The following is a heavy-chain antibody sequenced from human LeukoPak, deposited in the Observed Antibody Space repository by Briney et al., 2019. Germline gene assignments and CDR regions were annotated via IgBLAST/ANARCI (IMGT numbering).Heavy chain of an antibody. Sequence: PGGSLRLSCAASGFTFSSYTMSWVRQAPGKGLERVSGISGRSDSIYYADSVEGRFTISRDESENTVFLQMNSLRAEDSAVYYCAKDHPSSGWPTFEYWGQGTLVTVSP. CDR2: ISGRSDSI. J-gene: IGHJ4*02. D-gene: IGHD6-19*01. V-gene: IGHV3-23*01. CDR1: GFTFSSYT. CDR3: AKDHPSSGWPTFEY.